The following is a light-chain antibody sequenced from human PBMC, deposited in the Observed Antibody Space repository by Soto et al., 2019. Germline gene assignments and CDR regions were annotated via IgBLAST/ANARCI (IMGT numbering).Light chain of an antibody. V-gene: IGKV3-20*01. CDR1: ETVNRNY. Sequence: EIVLTQSPDTLALSLGDGATLSCRASETVNRNYLAWYHQKPGQPPRLLIYGVSNRAPGVPDRFSGGGSGTEFTLTIVRLEPDDFGTYYCQQYIDSPRTFGQGTRVDVK. J-gene: IGKJ1*01. CDR3: QQYIDSPRT. CDR2: GVS.